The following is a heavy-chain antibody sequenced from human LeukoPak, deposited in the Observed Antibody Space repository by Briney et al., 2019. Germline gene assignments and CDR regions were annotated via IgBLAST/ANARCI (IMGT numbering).Heavy chain of an antibody. CDR3: ASGSGSYYPFDP. D-gene: IGHD1-26*01. CDR1: GFTFSSHA. J-gene: IGHJ5*02. V-gene: IGHV3-23*01. CDR2: TSGSGGNT. Sequence: PGGSLRLSCAASGFTFSSHAMSWVRQAPGKGLEWVSATSGSGGNTYYADSVKGRFTISRDNSKNTLYLQMNSLRAEDTAVYYCASGSGSYYPFDPWGQGTLVTVSS.